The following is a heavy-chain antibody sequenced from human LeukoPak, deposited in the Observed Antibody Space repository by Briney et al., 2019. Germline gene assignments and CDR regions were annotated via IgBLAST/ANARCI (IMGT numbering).Heavy chain of an antibody. CDR3: ARAKSRTMIVSAFFDI. V-gene: IGHV4-39*01. Sequence: SETLSLTCTVSGGSISSSSYYWGWIRQPPGKGLEWIGSIYYSGSTYYNPSLKSRVTISVDTSKNQFSLKLSSVTAADTAVYYCARAKSRTMIVSAFFDIWGQGTMVTVSS. CDR1: GGSISSSSYY. J-gene: IGHJ3*02. D-gene: IGHD3-22*01. CDR2: IYYSGST.